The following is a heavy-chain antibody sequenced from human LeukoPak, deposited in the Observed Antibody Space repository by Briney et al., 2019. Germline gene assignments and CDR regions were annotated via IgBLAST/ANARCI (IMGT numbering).Heavy chain of an antibody. CDR1: GDSVSINSAA. V-gene: IGHV6-1*01. CDR3: VRDWDYGGKGDCFDP. CDR2: TYYRSKWYN. J-gene: IGHJ5*02. Sequence: SQTLSLTCAISGDSVSINSAAWNWIRQSPSRGLEWLGRTYYRSKWYNDYAVSVKNRITINPDTSKNQFSLQLNSVTPEDTAVYYCVRDWDYGGKGDCFDPWGQGTLVTVSS. D-gene: IGHD4-23*01.